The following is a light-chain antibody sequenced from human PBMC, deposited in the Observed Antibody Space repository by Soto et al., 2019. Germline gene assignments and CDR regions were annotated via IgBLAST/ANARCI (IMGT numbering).Light chain of an antibody. CDR3: QQSYYIPWT. V-gene: IGKV1-39*01. J-gene: IGKJ1*01. CDR1: QSINTF. Sequence: DIPMTQSPASLSASVGDTVTITCRGSQSINTFLSWYRHKPGKAPELLIYDASTLQIGVPSRFSGSGYGTEFTLTISRLQSEDFATYYCQQSYYIPWTFGQGTKVEVK. CDR2: DAS.